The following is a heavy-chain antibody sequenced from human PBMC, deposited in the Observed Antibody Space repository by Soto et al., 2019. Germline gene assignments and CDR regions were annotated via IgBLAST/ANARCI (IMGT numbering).Heavy chain of an antibody. CDR1: GFTFSSYG. CDR3: AKDPRPKSFWTRTYGMDV. Sequence: GGSLRLSCAASGFTFSSYGMHWVRQAPGKGLEWVAVISYDGSNKYYADSVKGRFTISRDNSKNTLYLQMNSLRAEDTAVYYCAKDPRPKSFWTRTYGMDVWGQGTTVTVSS. J-gene: IGHJ6*02. D-gene: IGHD3-3*01. V-gene: IGHV3-30*18. CDR2: ISYDGSNK.